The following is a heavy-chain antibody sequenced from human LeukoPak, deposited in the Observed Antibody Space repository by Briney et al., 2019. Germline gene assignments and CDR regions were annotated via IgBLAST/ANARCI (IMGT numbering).Heavy chain of an antibody. CDR3: ARDTWFGAGRTFDY. D-gene: IGHD3-10*01. V-gene: IGHV4-39*02. J-gene: IGHJ4*02. Sequence: SETLSLTCAVSGGSISSNSYYWGWIRQPPGKGLEWIGSIYYSGSTYYNPSLKSRVTISVDTSKNQFSLKLSSVTAADTAVYYCARDTWFGAGRTFDYWGQGTLVTVSS. CDR2: IYYSGST. CDR1: GGSISSNSYY.